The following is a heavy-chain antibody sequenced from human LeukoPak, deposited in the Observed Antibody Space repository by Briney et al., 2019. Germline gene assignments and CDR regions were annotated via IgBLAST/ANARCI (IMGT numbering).Heavy chain of an antibody. V-gene: IGHV1-18*04. Sequence: ASVKVSCKASGYTFTSYGISWVRQAPGKGLEWLGWISDNNGYTNYAQKLQGRVTMTTDTSTTTAYMELTSLTSDDTAVYYCARDEHYYGSGTYYRRASTFDIWGQGTMVTVSS. CDR3: ARDEHYYGSGTYYRRASTFDI. J-gene: IGHJ3*02. D-gene: IGHD3-10*01. CDR1: GYTFTSYG. CDR2: ISDNNGYT.